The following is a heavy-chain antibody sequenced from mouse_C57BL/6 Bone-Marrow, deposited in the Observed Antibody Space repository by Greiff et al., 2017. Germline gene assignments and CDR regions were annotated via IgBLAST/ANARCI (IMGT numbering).Heavy chain of an antibody. V-gene: IGHV3-6*01. D-gene: IGHD2-5*01. CDR3: ARIYSNYVHYAMDY. CDR1: GYSITSGYY. Sequence: ESGPGLVKPSQSLSLTCSVTGYSITSGYYWNWIRQFPGNKLEWMGYISYDGSNNYNPSLKNRISITRDTSKNQFFLKLNSVTTEDTATYYCARIYSNYVHYAMDYWGQGTSVTVSS. CDR2: ISYDGSN. J-gene: IGHJ4*01.